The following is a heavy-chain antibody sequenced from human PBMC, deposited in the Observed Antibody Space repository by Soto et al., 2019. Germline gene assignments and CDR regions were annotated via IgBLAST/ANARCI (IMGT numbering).Heavy chain of an antibody. J-gene: IGHJ6*02. CDR1: GDSVSSNSAA. V-gene: IGHV6-1*01. CDR2: TYYRSKWYN. CDR3: ERGNMELRDYYCYYGMDV. D-gene: IGHD1-7*01. Sequence: QVQLQQSGPGLVKPSQTLSLTCAISGDSVSSNSAAWNWIRQSPSRGLEWLGRTYYRSKWYNDYAVCVTRRITVNPGTSKNQFALPLNSVTPEDAAVYYWERGNMELRDYYCYYGMDVWGQGTTVPVSS.